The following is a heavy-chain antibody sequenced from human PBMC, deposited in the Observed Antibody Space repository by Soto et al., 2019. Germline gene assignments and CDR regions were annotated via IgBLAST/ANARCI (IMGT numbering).Heavy chain of an antibody. CDR1: GFTFSSYG. V-gene: IGHV3-30*18. D-gene: IGHD6-13*01. J-gene: IGHJ6*02. CDR3: AKDQSSSFYYYYYGMDV. Sequence: LRLSCAASGFTFSSYGMHWVRQAPGKGLEWVAVISYDGSNKYYADSVKGRFTISRDNSKNTLYLQMNSLRAEDTAVYYCAKDQSSSFYYYYYGMDVWGQGTTVTVYS. CDR2: ISYDGSNK.